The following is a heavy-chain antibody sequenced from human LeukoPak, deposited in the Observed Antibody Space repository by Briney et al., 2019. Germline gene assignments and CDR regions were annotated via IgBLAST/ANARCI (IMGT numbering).Heavy chain of an antibody. CDR1: GFIFNNYW. J-gene: IGHJ4*02. CDR2: IKQDGSDK. CDR3: ARQRRYCSGDNCYQRTFDY. V-gene: IGHV3-7*01. D-gene: IGHD2-15*01. Sequence: GGSLRLSCAASGFIFNNYWIGWVRQAPGEGLEWVANIKQDGSDKYYVDSVKGRFTISRDNAKNSLYLQMNSLRAEDTAVYYCARQRRYCSGDNCYQRTFDYWGQGTLVTVSS.